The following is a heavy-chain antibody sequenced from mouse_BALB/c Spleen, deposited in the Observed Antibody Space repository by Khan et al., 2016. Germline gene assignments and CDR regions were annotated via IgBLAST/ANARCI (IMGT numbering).Heavy chain of an antibody. CDR2: IYPGDGDT. Sequence: QVQLQQSGAELARPGASVKLSCKASGYTFTSYWMQWVKQRPGQGLQWIGTIYPGDGDTRYTQKFKGKATLTADKAYSTAYMQLSSLASEYSAVYYCARGGYGNYVCAYCGQVTLVTVSA. D-gene: IGHD2-1*01. J-gene: IGHJ3*01. V-gene: IGHV1-87*01. CDR1: GYTFTSYW. CDR3: ARGGYGNYVCAY.